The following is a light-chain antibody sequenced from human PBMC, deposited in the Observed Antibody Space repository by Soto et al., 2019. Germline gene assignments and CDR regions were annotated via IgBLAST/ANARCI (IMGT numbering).Light chain of an antibody. CDR3: SSYTSDSSYV. CDR2: AVS. V-gene: IGLV2-14*01. J-gene: IGLJ1*01. Sequence: QSVLAQPASVSGSPGQSITISCTGTSSDVGLYDYVSWYQQHPGKAPQPMIYAVSNRPSGVSNRFSASKSGNTASLFISGLQAEDEADYYCSSYTSDSSYVFGSGTKVTVL. CDR1: SSDVGLYDY.